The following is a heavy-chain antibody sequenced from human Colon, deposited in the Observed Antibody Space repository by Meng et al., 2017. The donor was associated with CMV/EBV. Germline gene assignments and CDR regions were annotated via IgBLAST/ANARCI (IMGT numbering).Heavy chain of an antibody. D-gene: IGHD1-20*01. J-gene: IGHJ4*02. V-gene: IGHV3-48*03. Sequence: GESLKISCAASGFTFSSYEMNWVRQAPGKGLEWVSYISSSGSTIYYADSVKGRFTISRDNAKNSLYLQMNSLRAEDTAVYYCARRKGEGNWQQTFDYWGQGTLVTVSS. CDR1: GFTFSSYE. CDR3: ARRKGEGNWQQTFDY. CDR2: ISSSGSTI.